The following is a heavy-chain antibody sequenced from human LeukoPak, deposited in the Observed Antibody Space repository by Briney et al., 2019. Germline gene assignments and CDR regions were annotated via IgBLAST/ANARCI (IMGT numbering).Heavy chain of an antibody. J-gene: IGHJ5*02. V-gene: IGHV2-5*02. CDR3: AHRRYYGSGTDNWFGP. Sequence: SGPTLVNPTQTLTLTCAFSGFSLSTRGVGVGWIRQPPGKALEWLALIFWDDDKRHSPSLKSRLIITKDTSKNQVVLTMTNMDPVDTATYYCAHRRYYGSGTDNWFGPWGQGTLVTVSS. D-gene: IGHD3-10*01. CDR1: GFSLSTRGVG. CDR2: IFWDDDK.